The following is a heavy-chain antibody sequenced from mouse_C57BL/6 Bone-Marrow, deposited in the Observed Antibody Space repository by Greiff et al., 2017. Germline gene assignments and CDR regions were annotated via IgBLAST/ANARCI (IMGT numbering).Heavy chain of an antibody. J-gene: IGHJ3*01. D-gene: IGHD2-12*01. V-gene: IGHV1-4*01. CDR1: GYTFTSYT. CDR3: ASSFYAPFAY. Sequence: VQLQQSGAELARPGASVKMSCKASGYTFTSYTMHWVKQRPGQGLEWIGYINPSSGYTKYNQKFKDKATLTADKSSSTAYMQHSDLTSEDSAVYYCASSFYAPFAYWGQGTLVTVSA. CDR2: INPSSGYT.